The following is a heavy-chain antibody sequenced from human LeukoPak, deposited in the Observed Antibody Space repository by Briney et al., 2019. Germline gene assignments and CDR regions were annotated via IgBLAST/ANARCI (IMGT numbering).Heavy chain of an antibody. D-gene: IGHD1-26*01. Sequence: GGSLRHSCAASGFTFSSYAMSWVRQAPGKGLEWVSVISNSGGSTDYADSVKGRFTISRDNSKNSLYLQMNSLRAEDTAVYYCARGMWSYSGSYSTIHRDYWGQGTLVTVSS. V-gene: IGHV3-23*01. J-gene: IGHJ4*02. CDR1: GFTFSSYA. CDR2: ISNSGGST. CDR3: ARGMWSYSGSYSTIHRDY.